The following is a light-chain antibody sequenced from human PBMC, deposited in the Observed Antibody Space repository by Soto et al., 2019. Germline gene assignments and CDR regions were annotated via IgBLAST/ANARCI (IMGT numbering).Light chain of an antibody. J-gene: IGKJ1*01. CDR2: GAS. CDR3: QQYGTSPLWT. CDR1: QSLSSSY. Sequence: ETVLTQSPGTLSLSPRAWATLSCRASQSLSSSYLAWYQQKPGQAPRLLIYGASNRATGVPDRFSGSGSGTDFTLTISRLEPEDFAVYYCQQYGTSPLWTFGQGTKVDIK. V-gene: IGKV3-20*01.